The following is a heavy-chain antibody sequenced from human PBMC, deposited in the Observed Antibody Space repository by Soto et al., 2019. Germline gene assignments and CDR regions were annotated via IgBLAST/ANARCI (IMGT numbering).Heavy chain of an antibody. CDR3: KKVIQRITMGRGVIITQAYVDY. Sequence: EVQLLESGGGLVQPGGSLRLSCAASGFTFSSYAMSWVRQATGKGLEWVSAIRGSGGSTYYADSVKGRFTISRDNSKNTLYLQMNSLRAEDKAVYYCKKVIQRITMGRGVIITQAYVDYWGQGSLVTVSS. D-gene: IGHD3-10*01. V-gene: IGHV3-23*01. CDR1: GFTFSSYA. CDR2: IRGSGGST. J-gene: IGHJ4*02.